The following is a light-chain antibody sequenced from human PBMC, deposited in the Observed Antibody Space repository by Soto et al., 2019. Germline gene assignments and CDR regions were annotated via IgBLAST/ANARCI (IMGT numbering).Light chain of an antibody. CDR3: GSWDRSLSAYV. CDR1: SSNSGGNS. J-gene: IGLJ1*01. CDR2: EGN. V-gene: IGLV1-51*01. Sequence: QSVRAQPPSVSAAPGQKVTISCSGSSSNSGGNSVSWYQQLPRRARRLLNYEGNKRPSGIPGGFSVSKSGTSATLGISGFQTGEEADYDCGSWDRSLSAYVLGSGTKATVL.